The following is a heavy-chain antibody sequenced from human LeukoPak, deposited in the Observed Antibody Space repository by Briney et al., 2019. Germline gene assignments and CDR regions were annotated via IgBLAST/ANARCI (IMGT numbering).Heavy chain of an antibody. CDR2: IYSGGST. V-gene: IGHV3-53*01. J-gene: IGHJ3*02. Sequence: GGSLRLSCAASGFTVSSSYMSWVRQAPGKGLEWVSIIYSGGSTYYADSVKGRFTISRDNAKNSLYLQMNSLRAEDTAVYYCARDSRAYCGGDCYPKIWGQGTIVTVSS. CDR1: GFTVSSSY. CDR3: ARDSRAYCGGDCYPKI. D-gene: IGHD2-21*02.